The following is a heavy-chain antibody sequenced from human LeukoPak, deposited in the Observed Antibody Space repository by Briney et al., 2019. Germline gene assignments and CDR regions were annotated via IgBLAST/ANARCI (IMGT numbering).Heavy chain of an antibody. CDR2: MNPNSGKT. Sequence: ASVRVSCKASGYTFTSYDIHWVRQATGQGLEWMGWMNPNSGKTGYAQRFQGRVTMTTDTSTSTAYMELRSLRSDDTAVYYCARDTDGDYPFDYWGQGTLVTVSS. J-gene: IGHJ4*02. CDR1: GYTFTSYD. V-gene: IGHV1-8*01. D-gene: IGHD4-17*01. CDR3: ARDTDGDYPFDY.